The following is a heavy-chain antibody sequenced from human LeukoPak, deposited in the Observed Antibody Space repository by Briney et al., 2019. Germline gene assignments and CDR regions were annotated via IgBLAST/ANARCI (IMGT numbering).Heavy chain of an antibody. V-gene: IGHV3-21*01. CDR1: GFTFSSYS. Sequence: GGSLRLSCAASGFTFSSYSMNWVRQAPGKGLEWVSSISSSSSYIYYADSVKGRSTISRDNAKNSLYLQMNSLRAEDTAVYYCAPQGDDYVWGSYRPNNWFDPWGQGTLVTVSS. CDR2: ISSSSSYI. CDR3: APQGDDYVWGSYRPNNWFDP. J-gene: IGHJ5*02. D-gene: IGHD3-16*02.